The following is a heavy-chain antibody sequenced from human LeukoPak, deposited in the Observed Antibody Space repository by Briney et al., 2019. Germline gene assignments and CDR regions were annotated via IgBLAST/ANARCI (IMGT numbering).Heavy chain of an antibody. J-gene: IGHJ3*02. Sequence: SETLSLTCTVPGGSISSYYWSWIRQPPGKGLEWIGYIYYSGSTNYNPSLKSRVTISVDTSKNHFSLKLSSVSAADTAVYYCAREEDSSGSPLAFDIWGQGTMVTVSS. CDR1: GGSISSYY. CDR2: IYYSGST. D-gene: IGHD3-22*01. V-gene: IGHV4-59*01. CDR3: AREEDSSGSPLAFDI.